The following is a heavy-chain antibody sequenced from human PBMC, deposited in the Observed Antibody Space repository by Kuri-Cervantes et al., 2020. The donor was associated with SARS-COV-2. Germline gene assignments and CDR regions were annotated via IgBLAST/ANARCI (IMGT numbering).Heavy chain of an antibody. CDR1: GYTFTFYG. D-gene: IGHD6-6*01. CDR3: ARQLVRGNWFDP. J-gene: IGHJ5*02. V-gene: IGHV1-18*01. Sequence: ASVKVSCKASGYTFTFYGISWVRQAPGQGLEWMGWISADNGKTNYAQKVQGRVTMTRNTSISTAYMELSSLRSEDTAVYYCARQLVRGNWFDPWGQGTLVTVSS. CDR2: ISADNGKT.